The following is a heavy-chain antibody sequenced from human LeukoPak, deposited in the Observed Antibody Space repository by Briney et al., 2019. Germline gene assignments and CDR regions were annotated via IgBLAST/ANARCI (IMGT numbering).Heavy chain of an antibody. J-gene: IGHJ5*02. V-gene: IGHV3-53*01. Sequence: GSLRLSCAASGFTVSSNYMSWVRQAPGKGLEWVSVIYSGGSTYYADSVKGRFTISRDNSKNTLYLQMNSLRADDTAVYYCAKDRYCSSTSCGLFDPWGQGTLVTVSS. CDR3: AKDRYCSSTSCGLFDP. D-gene: IGHD2-2*01. CDR2: IYSGGST. CDR1: GFTVSSNY.